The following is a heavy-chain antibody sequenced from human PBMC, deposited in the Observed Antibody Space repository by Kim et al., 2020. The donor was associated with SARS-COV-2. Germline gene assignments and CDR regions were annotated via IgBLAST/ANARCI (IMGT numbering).Heavy chain of an antibody. CDR3: ARQSYMSGFRELSPYYYYGMDV. J-gene: IGHJ6*02. CDR2: IYPGDSDT. D-gene: IGHD3-10*01. CDR1: GHSFTSYW. Sequence: GESLKISCKGSGHSFTSYWIGWVRQMPGKGLEWMGNIYPGDSDTRYSPSFQGQVTISADKSISTAYLQWSSLKASDTAMYYCARQSYMSGFRELSPYYYYGMDVWGQGTTVTVSS. V-gene: IGHV5-51*01.